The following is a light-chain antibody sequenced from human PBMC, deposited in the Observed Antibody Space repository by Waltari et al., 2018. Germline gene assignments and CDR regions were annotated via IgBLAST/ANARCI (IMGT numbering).Light chain of an antibody. V-gene: IGKV4-1*01. CDR1: PSVLSSSNNKNY. J-gene: IGKJ3*01. CDR3: QQYYSTPDT. CDR2: WAS. Sequence: DIVMTQSPDSLAVSLGERATINCQSSPSVLSSSNNKNYLAWYQQKPGQPPKLLIYWASTRESGVPDRFSGSGSGTDFTLTISSLQAEDVAVYYCQQYYSTPDTFGPGTKVDIK.